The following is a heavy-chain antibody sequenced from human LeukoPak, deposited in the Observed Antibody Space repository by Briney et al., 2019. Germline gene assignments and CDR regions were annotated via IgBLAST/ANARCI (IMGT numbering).Heavy chain of an antibody. D-gene: IGHD2-15*01. V-gene: IGHV1-18*01. J-gene: IGHJ4*02. CDR2: ISANNGDT. CDR3: ARDFFHGHCAGLSCFLLDY. Sequence: ASVKVSCKASGYTFTRYGISCVRQAPGQGLEGRVWISANNGDTNSAQKFQDRVTMTTDTSTSTAYMELRSLRSDDTAVYYCARDFFHGHCAGLSCFLLDYWGQGSLVTVSS. CDR1: GYTFTRYG.